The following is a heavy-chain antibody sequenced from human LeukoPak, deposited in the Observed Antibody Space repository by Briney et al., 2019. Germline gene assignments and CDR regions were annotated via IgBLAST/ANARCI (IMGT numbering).Heavy chain of an antibody. D-gene: IGHD3-22*01. CDR3: ARVWGSSGYYSGQKESDPFDY. Sequence: SETLSLTCAVYGGSFSGYYWSWIRQPPGKGLEWIGEINHSGSTNYNPSLKSRVTISVDTSKNQFSLKLSSVTAADTAVYYCARVWGSSGYYSGQKESDPFDYWGQGTLVTVSS. CDR2: INHSGST. CDR1: GGSFSGYY. V-gene: IGHV4-34*01. J-gene: IGHJ4*02.